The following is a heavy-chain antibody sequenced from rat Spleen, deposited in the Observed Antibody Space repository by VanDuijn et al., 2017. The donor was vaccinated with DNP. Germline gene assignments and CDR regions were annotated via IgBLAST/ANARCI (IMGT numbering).Heavy chain of an antibody. Sequence: EMPLQESGPGLLKPPQSLPLTCSVPTYSLPSTFWAWIRKFPGNTMEWIGHISFRGSTSYNPSLTSRISITRDTSKNQFFLQLNSGTTEDTATYYCARNYGYNSLDAMDAWGQGTSVTVSS. V-gene: IGHV3-1*01. CDR3: ARNYGYNSLDAMDA. D-gene: IGHD1-9*01. J-gene: IGHJ4*01. CDR1: TYSLPSTF. CDR2: ISFRGST.